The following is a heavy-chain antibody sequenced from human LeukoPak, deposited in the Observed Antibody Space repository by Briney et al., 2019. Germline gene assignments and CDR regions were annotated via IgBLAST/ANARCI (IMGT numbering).Heavy chain of an antibody. V-gene: IGHV1-2*02. J-gene: IGHJ5*02. D-gene: IGHD3-10*01. CDR1: GYTFTGYY. Sequence: PMASVTVSCKTSGYTFTGYYMHWVRQAPGQGLEWMGWINPNSGGTNYAQKFQGRVTMTRDTSISTAYMELSRLRSDDTAVYYCARPGLLLWFGEFNWFDPWGQGTLVTVSS. CDR3: ARPGLLLWFGEFNWFDP. CDR2: INPNSGGT.